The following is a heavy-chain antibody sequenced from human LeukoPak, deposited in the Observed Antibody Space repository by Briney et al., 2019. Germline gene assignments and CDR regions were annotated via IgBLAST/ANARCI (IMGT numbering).Heavy chain of an antibody. CDR2: INHSGST. D-gene: IGHD3-16*01. CDR1: GGSFSGYY. Sequence: SETLSLTCAVYGGSFSGYYWSWIRQPPGKGLEWIGEINHSGSTNYNPSLKSRVTISVDTSKNQFSLKLSSVTAADTAVYYCARGCRFIYYYYMDVWGKGTTVTVSS. CDR3: ARGCRFIYYYYMDV. J-gene: IGHJ6*03. V-gene: IGHV4-34*01.